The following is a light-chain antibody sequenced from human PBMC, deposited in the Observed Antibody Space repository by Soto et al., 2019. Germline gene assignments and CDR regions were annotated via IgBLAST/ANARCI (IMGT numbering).Light chain of an antibody. CDR2: AAS. J-gene: IGKJ1*01. CDR3: QQYNNWPRT. Sequence: AIQMTQSPSSLSASVGDRVTITCRASQGISNDLAWYQQKPGKAPKLLIYAASSLQSGVPPRFSGSGSGTDFTLTISSLQPEDFAVYYCQQYNNWPRTFGQGTKVEIK. V-gene: IGKV1-6*01. CDR1: QGISND.